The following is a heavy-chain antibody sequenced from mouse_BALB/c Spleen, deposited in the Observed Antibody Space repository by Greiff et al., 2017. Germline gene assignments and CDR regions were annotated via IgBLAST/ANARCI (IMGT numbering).Heavy chain of an antibody. Sequence: VMLVESGPGLVAPSQSLSITCTVSGFSLTSYGVHWVRQPPGKGLEWLGVIWAGGSTNYNSALMSRLSISKDNSKSQVFLKMNSLQTDDTAMYYCARWGYDAMDYWGQGTSVTVSS. CDR2: IWAGGST. CDR3: ARWGYDAMDY. V-gene: IGHV2-9*02. J-gene: IGHJ4*01. D-gene: IGHD2-14*01. CDR1: GFSLTSYG.